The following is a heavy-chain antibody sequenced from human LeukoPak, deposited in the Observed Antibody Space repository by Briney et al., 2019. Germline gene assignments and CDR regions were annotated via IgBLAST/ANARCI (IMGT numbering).Heavy chain of an antibody. V-gene: IGHV3-23*01. CDR1: GFTFSSYA. CDR2: ISASGNST. Sequence: GGSLRLSCAASGFTFSSYAMTWVRQAPGKGLEWVSGISASGNSTYYADSVKGRFTISRDNSKNTLYLQMNSLRAEDTAVYYCARDVPHNWFDTWGQGTLVTVSS. CDR3: ARDVPHNWFDT. J-gene: IGHJ5*02.